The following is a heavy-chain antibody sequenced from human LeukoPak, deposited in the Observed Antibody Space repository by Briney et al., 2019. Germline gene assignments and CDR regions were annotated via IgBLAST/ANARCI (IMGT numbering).Heavy chain of an antibody. CDR3: ALAYDSRGY. CDR2: INHSGST. J-gene: IGHJ4*02. Sequence: SETLSLTCAVYSGSFSGYYWSWIRQPPGKGLEWIGEINHSGSTNYNPSLKSRVTISVDTSKNQFSLKLGSVTAADRAVYYCALAYDSRGYWGQGTLVTDSS. CDR1: SGSFSGYY. V-gene: IGHV4-34*01. D-gene: IGHD3-3*01.